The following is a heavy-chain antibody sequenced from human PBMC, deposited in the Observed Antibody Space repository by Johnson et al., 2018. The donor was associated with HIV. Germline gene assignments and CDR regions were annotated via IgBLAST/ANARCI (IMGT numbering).Heavy chain of an antibody. CDR3: AKKQAAAGTGGGAFDI. Sequence: QMQLVESGGGVVQPGGSLRLSCAASGFTFSNYGMHWVRQAPGKGLAWVAFIRYDGSNKYYADSVKGRFTISRDNSKNTLYLQMNSLRTEDTAVYYCAKKQAAAGTGGGAFDIWGQGTMVTVSS. D-gene: IGHD6-13*01. V-gene: IGHV3-30*02. CDR1: GFTFSNYG. J-gene: IGHJ3*02. CDR2: IRYDGSNK.